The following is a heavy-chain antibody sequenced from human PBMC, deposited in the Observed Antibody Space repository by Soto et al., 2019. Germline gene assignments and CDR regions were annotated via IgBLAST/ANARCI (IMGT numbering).Heavy chain of an antibody. CDR3: AKDFPSGSSRYDRFDP. V-gene: IGHV3-30*18. D-gene: IGHD6-19*01. CDR2: FSHVGSTK. Sequence: QVQLVESGGGVVQPGRSLRLSCAASGFTFSLYGIHWVRQAPARGLEGLAVFSHVGSTKYYADSVKGRFTVSRDNSKNSVYLQMNSLRGEDTAIYYCAKDFPSGSSRYDRFDPWGLGTSVIVS. J-gene: IGHJ5*02. CDR1: GFTFSLYG.